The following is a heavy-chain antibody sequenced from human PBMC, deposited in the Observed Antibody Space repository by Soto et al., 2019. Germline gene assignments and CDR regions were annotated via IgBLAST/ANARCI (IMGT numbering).Heavy chain of an antibody. CDR3: TTDLNAGEIAVAGPNDAFDI. Sequence: GGSLRLSCAASGFTFSNAWMNWVRQAPGKGLEWVGRIKSKTDGGTTDYAAPVKGRFTISRDDSKNTLYLQMNSLKTEDTAVYYCTTDLNAGEIAVAGPNDAFDIWGQGTMVTVSS. J-gene: IGHJ3*02. CDR1: GFTFSNAW. CDR2: IKSKTDGGTT. V-gene: IGHV3-15*07. D-gene: IGHD6-19*01.